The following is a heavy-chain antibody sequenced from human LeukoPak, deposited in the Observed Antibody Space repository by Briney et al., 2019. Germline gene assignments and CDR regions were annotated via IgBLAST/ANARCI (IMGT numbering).Heavy chain of an antibody. CDR1: GGSFSGYY. D-gene: IGHD3-22*01. CDR3: ARGGRGKIYYNDSSGYNFDY. Sequence: PSETLSLTCAVYGGSFSGYYWSWIRQPPGKGLEWIGEINHSGSTNYNPSLKSRVTISVDTSKNQFSLKLSSVTAADTAVYYCARGGRGKIYYNDSSGYNFDYWGQGTLVTVSS. V-gene: IGHV4-34*01. J-gene: IGHJ4*02. CDR2: INHSGST.